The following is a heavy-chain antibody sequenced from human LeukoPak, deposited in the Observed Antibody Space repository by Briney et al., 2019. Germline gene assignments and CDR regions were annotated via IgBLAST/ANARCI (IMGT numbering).Heavy chain of an antibody. J-gene: IGHJ5*02. CDR2: IYYSGST. Sequence: SETLSLTCTVSGGSISSGDYYWRWIRQPPGRGLGWIGYIYYSGSTYYNPSLKSRVTRAVDTSKNQFSLKLSSVTAADTAVYYCARTRSRGLNWFDRGGQGTLVTVS. D-gene: IGHD3-16*01. CDR3: ARTRSRGLNWFDR. V-gene: IGHV4-30-4*08. CDR1: GGSISSGDYY.